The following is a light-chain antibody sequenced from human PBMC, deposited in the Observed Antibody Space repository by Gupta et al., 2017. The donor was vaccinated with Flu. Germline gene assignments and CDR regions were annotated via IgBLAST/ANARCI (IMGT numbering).Light chain of an antibody. V-gene: IGKV1-5*03. CDR2: KAS. Sequence: DIQLTQSPSTLSASVGDRVTITCRASQNIDSWLAWYQKKPGRAPKSLIYKASRLETGVPSRFSGSGSGTEFNLTISRLQPDDFATYYCQQERSSPWTFGQGTKVEIK. CDR3: QQERSSPWT. CDR1: QNIDSW. J-gene: IGKJ1*01.